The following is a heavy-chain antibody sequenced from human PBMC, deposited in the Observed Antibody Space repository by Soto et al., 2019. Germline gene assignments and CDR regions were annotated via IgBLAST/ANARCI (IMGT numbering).Heavy chain of an antibody. J-gene: IGHJ4*02. Sequence: EVQLVESGGGLVQPGGSLRLSCAASGFTFSSYWMHWVRQAPGKGLVWVSRINSDGSSTSYADSVKGRFTISRDNPKNTLYLQMNTLSAERTAVYYCSRGYSGYDWVHYWGQGTLVTVSS. CDR1: GFTFSSYW. V-gene: IGHV3-74*01. D-gene: IGHD5-12*01. CDR3: SRGYSGYDWVHY. CDR2: INSDGSST.